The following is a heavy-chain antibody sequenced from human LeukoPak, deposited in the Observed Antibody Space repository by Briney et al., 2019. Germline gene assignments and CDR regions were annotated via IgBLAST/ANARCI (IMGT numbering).Heavy chain of an antibody. CDR2: IDPSDSYT. Sequence: LGESLKISCKGSGYSFTSYWISWVRQRPGEGLEWMGRIDPSDSYTNYSPSFQGHVTISADKSISTAYLQWSSLKASATAMYYCARLPGDYEDYYYYGMDVWGQGTTVTVSS. V-gene: IGHV5-10-1*01. J-gene: IGHJ6*02. CDR3: ARLPGDYEDYYYYGMDV. CDR1: GYSFTSYW. D-gene: IGHD4-17*01.